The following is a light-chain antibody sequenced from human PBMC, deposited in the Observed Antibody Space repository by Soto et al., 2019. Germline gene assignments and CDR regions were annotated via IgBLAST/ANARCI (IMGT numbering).Light chain of an antibody. J-gene: IGKJ2*01. CDR2: AAS. V-gene: IGKV1-9*01. CDR3: QHLHTYPYS. Sequence: DIQLTQSPSFLSASVGDRVTITCRASQDISRYLAWYQQNPGKAPKLLIYAASTLQSGVPSRFSGSGSGTEFTLTISSLQPGDFATYYCQHLHTYPYSFGQGTNLEIK. CDR1: QDISRY.